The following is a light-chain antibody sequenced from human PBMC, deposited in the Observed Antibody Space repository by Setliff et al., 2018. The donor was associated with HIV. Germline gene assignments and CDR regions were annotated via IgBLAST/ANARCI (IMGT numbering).Light chain of an antibody. V-gene: IGLV2-14*03. CDR1: XMDVXXXXF. Sequence: QSVLTQPASVSGSTRQSTXXXXPGRXMDVXXXXFVSXCPQHPGKAPKLIIYDVSNRPSGVSYRFSASKSGNTASLTRSXXQAEDEAEYYCSSYTSSXXYVFGTGTKATVL. CDR2: DVS. J-gene: IGLJ1*01. CDR3: SSYTSSXXYV.